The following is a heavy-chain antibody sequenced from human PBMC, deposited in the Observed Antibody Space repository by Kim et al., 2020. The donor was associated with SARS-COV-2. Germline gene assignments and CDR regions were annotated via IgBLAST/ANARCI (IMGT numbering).Heavy chain of an antibody. J-gene: IGHJ4*02. CDR2: ISYDGSNK. D-gene: IGHD5-12*01. CDR3: ARGGEMATTRLDY. Sequence: GGSLRLSCAASGFTFSSYAMHWVRQAPGKGLEWVAVISYDGSNKYYADSVKGRFTISRDNSKNTLYLQMNSLRAEDTAVYYCARGGEMATTRLDYWGQGTLVTVSS. V-gene: IGHV3-30*04. CDR1: GFTFSSYA.